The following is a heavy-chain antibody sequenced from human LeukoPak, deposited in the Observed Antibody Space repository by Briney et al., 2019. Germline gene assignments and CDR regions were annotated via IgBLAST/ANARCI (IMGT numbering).Heavy chain of an antibody. CDR2: INHSGST. CDR1: GGSFSGYY. V-gene: IGHV4-34*01. J-gene: IGHJ6*03. D-gene: IGHD2-2*01. CDR3: ARTTEGYCSSASCFGFSYSYYMDV. Sequence: SETLSLTCAVYGGSFSGYYWSWIRQPPGKGLEWIGEINHSGSTNYNPSLKSRVTISVDTSKNQFSLKLTSVTAADTAVYYCARTTEGYCSSASCFGFSYSYYMDVWGKGTTVTISS.